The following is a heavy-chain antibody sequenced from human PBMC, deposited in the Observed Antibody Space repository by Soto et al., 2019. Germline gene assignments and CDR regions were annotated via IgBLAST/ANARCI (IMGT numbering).Heavy chain of an antibody. CDR3: AREIMVRGVIKRNWFAP. CDR2: IYYSGST. V-gene: IGHV4-59*01. Sequence: SETLSLTCTVSGGSISSYYWSWVRQPPVKGLEWIGYIYYSGSTNYNPSLKSRVTISVDTSKNQFSLKLISVTAADAAVYDCAREIMVRGVIKRNWFAPGGQETLVTVSS. J-gene: IGHJ5*02. D-gene: IGHD3-10*01. CDR1: GGSISSYY.